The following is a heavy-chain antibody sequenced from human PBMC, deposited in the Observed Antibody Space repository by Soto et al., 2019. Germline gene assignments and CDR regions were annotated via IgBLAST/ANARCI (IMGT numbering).Heavy chain of an antibody. D-gene: IGHD7-27*01. V-gene: IGHV3-73*01. Sequence: GGSLRLSCAASGFTFSGSAMHWVRQASGKGLEWVGRIRSKANSYATAYAASVKGRFTISRDDSKNTAYLQMNSLKTEDTAVYYCTRPGDPVNPYWYFDLWGRGTLVTVSS. CDR1: GFTFSGSA. CDR3: TRPGDPVNPYWYFDL. CDR2: IRSKANSYAT. J-gene: IGHJ2*01.